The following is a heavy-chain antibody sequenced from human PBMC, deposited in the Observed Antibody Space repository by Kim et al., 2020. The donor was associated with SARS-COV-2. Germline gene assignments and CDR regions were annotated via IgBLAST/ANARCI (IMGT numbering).Heavy chain of an antibody. D-gene: IGHD2-2*01. Sequence: SVKVSCKASGGTFSSYAISWVRQAPGQGLEWMGGIIPIFGTANYAQKFQGRVTITADESTSTAYMELSSLRSEDTAVYYCAREGGSIVVVPAATGALTNWGQGTLVTVSS. CDR3: AREGGSIVVVPAATGALTN. CDR2: IIPIFGTA. CDR1: GGTFSSYA. J-gene: IGHJ4*02. V-gene: IGHV1-69*13.